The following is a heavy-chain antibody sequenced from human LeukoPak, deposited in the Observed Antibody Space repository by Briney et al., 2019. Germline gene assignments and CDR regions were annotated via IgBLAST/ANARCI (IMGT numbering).Heavy chain of an antibody. CDR2: ISGSGGST. CDR3: ASLPTHYDILTGRFDY. Sequence: GGSLRLSCAASGFTFSSYAMSWVRQAPGKGLEWVSAISGSGGSTYYADSVKGRFTISRDNSKNTLYLQMNSLRAEDTAVYYCASLPTHYDILTGRFDYWDQGTLVTVSS. CDR1: GFTFSSYA. D-gene: IGHD3-9*01. V-gene: IGHV3-23*01. J-gene: IGHJ4*02.